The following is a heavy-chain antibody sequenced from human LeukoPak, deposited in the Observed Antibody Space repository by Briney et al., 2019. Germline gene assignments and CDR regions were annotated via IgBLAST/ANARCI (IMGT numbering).Heavy chain of an antibody. V-gene: IGHV4-61*02. CDR2: ISSSGST. CDR1: GDSISSGDYY. D-gene: IGHD6-13*01. J-gene: IGHJ5*02. Sequence: SETLSLTCTVSGDSISSGDYYWSWIRQPAGKGLEWIGRISSSGSTNYNPSLKSRATISVDTSKNQFSLKLSSVTAADTAVYYCARFSSSWYNWFDPWGQGTLVTVSP. CDR3: ARFSSSWYNWFDP.